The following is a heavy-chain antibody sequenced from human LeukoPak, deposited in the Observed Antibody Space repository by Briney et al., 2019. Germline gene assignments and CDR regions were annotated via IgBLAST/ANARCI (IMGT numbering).Heavy chain of an antibody. Sequence: SETLSLTCTVSGGSISSSSYYWDWIRQPPGKGLEWIGSLYYSGSTYYNPSLKSRVTISVDTSKNQFSLKLSSVTAADTAVFYCARRSYYDSSAIFDYWGQGTLVTVSS. CDR3: ARRSYYDSSAIFDY. J-gene: IGHJ4*02. CDR2: LYYSGST. V-gene: IGHV4-39*01. CDR1: GGSISSSSYY. D-gene: IGHD3-22*01.